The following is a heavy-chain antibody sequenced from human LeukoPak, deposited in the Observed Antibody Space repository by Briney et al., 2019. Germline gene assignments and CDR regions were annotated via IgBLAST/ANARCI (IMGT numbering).Heavy chain of an antibody. CDR3: ASSIVHAEYFQH. CDR1: GGTFSSYA. V-gene: IGHV1-69*04. D-gene: IGHD1-26*01. CDR2: IIPILGIA. Sequence: SVKVSCKASGGTFSSYAISGVRQAPGQGLEWRGRIIPILGIANYTQKFQGTVTITADKSTSTAYMELSSLRSEDPAVYYCASSIVHAEYFQHWGEGTMVTVSS. J-gene: IGHJ1*01.